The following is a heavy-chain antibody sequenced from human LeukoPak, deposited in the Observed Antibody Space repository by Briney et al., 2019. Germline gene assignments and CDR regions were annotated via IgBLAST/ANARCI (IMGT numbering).Heavy chain of an antibody. V-gene: IGHV3-66*01. CDR2: IYSGGST. D-gene: IGHD3-10*01. CDR1: GFTVSSNY. J-gene: IGHJ4*02. Sequence: GGSMRLSCAASGFTVSSNYMSWVRQAPGKGLEWVSVIYSGGSTYYADSVKGRFTISRDNAKNSLYLQMNSLRAEDTAVYYCATLMVRGITIDYWGQGTLVTVSS. CDR3: ATLMVRGITIDY.